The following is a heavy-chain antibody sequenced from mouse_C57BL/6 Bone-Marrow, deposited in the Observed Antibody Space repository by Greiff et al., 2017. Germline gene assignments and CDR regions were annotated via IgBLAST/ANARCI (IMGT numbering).Heavy chain of an antibody. CDR3: ARSWGYSSFAY. CDR1: GYTFTNYW. J-gene: IGHJ3*01. Sequence: QVQLQQSGAELVRPGTSVTMSCKASGYTFTNYWIGWAKQRPGHGLGWIGDIYPGGGYTNYNEKFKGKATLTADKSSSTAYMQFSSLTSEDSAIYYCARSWGYSSFAYWGQGTLVTVSA. CDR2: IYPGGGYT. D-gene: IGHD2-3*01. V-gene: IGHV1-63*01.